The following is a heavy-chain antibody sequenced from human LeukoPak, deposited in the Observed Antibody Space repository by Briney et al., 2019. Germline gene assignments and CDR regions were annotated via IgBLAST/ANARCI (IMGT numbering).Heavy chain of an antibody. CDR2: ISGSGGTT. J-gene: IGHJ4*02. Sequence: GGSLRLSCAASGFTFSSYAMSWVRQAPGKGLEWVSAISGSGGTTYYADSVKGRFTVSRDNSKNTLYLQMNSQRAEDTAVYYCATYYDFWSGYMYYFDYWGQGTLVTVSS. CDR1: GFTFSSYA. CDR3: ATYYDFWSGYMYYFDY. D-gene: IGHD3-3*01. V-gene: IGHV3-23*01.